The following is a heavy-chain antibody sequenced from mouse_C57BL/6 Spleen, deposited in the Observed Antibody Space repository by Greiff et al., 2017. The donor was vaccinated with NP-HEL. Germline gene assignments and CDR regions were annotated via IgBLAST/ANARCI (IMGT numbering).Heavy chain of an antibody. V-gene: IGHV5-4*01. CDR1: GFTFSSYA. J-gene: IGHJ1*03. CDR2: ISDGGSYT. Sequence: EVMLVESGGGLVKPGGSLKLSCAASGFTFSSYAMSWVRQTPEKRLEWVATISDGGSYTYYPDNVKGRFTISRDNAKNNLYLQMSHLKSEDTAMYYCARDGGLRLYFDVWGTGTTVTASS. CDR3: ARDGGLRLYFDV. D-gene: IGHD2-4*01.